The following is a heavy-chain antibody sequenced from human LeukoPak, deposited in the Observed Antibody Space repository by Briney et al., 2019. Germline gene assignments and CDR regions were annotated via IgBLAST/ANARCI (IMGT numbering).Heavy chain of an antibody. V-gene: IGHV4-59*01. Sequence: PSETLSLTCTVSGGSISSYYWSWIRQPPGKGLEWIGYIYYSGSTNYNPSLKSRVTISVDTSENQFSLKLSSVTAADTAVYYCARAHYGSGSYYNEYYGMDVWGQGTTVTVSS. D-gene: IGHD3-10*01. J-gene: IGHJ6*02. CDR3: ARAHYGSGSYYNEYYGMDV. CDR2: IYYSGST. CDR1: GGSISSYY.